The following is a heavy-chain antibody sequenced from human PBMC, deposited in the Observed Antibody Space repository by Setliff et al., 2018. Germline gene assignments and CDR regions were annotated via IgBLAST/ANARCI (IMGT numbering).Heavy chain of an antibody. CDR1: GAPVSSHY. D-gene: IGHD1-1*01. J-gene: IGHJ1*01. Sequence: PSETLSLTCNVSGAPVSSHYWDWIRQPPGKGLEWIGFISYSGITTYNVSLKSRVSISVDTSKNQLSLTLSSVTAADTAVYYCVREGYSEYFQDRGRGTLVTVSS. CDR2: ISYSGIT. V-gene: IGHV4-59*02. CDR3: VREGYSEYFQD.